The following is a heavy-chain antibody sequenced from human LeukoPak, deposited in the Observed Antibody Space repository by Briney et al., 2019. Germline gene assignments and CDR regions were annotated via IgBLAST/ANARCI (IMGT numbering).Heavy chain of an antibody. D-gene: IGHD3-3*01. CDR3: ARGGITIFGVVIPDYYYYYMDV. CDR1: RYTFTSYY. Sequence: ASVKVSCKASRYTFTSYYMHWVRQAPGQGLEWMGIINPSGGSTSYAQKFQGRVTMTRDMSTSTVYMELSSLRSEDTAVYYCARGGITIFGVVIPDYYYYYMDVWGKGTTVTVSS. J-gene: IGHJ6*03. CDR2: INPSGGST. V-gene: IGHV1-46*01.